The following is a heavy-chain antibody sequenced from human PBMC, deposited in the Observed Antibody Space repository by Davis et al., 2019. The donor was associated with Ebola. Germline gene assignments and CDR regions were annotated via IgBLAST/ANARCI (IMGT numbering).Heavy chain of an antibody. CDR1: GFTFSSYA. J-gene: IGHJ3*02. Sequence: GESLKISCAASGFTFSSYAMSWVRQAPGKGLEWVSAISGSGGSTYYADSVKGRFTISRDNSKNTRYLQMNSLRAEDTAVYYCAKSDYYDAFDIWGQGTMVTVSS. D-gene: IGHD2-21*01. CDR2: ISGSGGST. V-gene: IGHV3-23*01. CDR3: AKSDYYDAFDI.